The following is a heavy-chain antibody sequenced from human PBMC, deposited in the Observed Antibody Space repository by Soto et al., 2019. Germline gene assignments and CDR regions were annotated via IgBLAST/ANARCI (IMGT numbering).Heavy chain of an antibody. D-gene: IGHD3-10*01. Sequence: SETLSLTCSVSGGSMSEYFWSWVRQSPERGLEWIGYVYYLGSTDYNPSLKSRVTISVDTSKRQFYLRLSSVTAADAAIYYCARDGYDGSGSPYPAYWGPGTQVTVSS. CDR2: VYYLGST. CDR3: ARDGYDGSGSPYPAY. J-gene: IGHJ4*02. CDR1: GGSMSEYF. V-gene: IGHV4-59*01.